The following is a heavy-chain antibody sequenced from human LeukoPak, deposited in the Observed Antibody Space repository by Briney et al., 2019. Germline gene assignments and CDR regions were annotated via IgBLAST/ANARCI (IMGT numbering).Heavy chain of an antibody. Sequence: ASVTVSCKASGYTFTGHYMHWVRQARGQGLEWMGRINPNSGGTNYAEKFQGRVTMTSDRSINTAYMDLSSLTSDDAAVYYCARDGSGLGYCSGGNCWFDPWGQGTLVTAS. CDR1: GYTFTGHY. CDR2: INPNSGGT. J-gene: IGHJ5*02. CDR3: ARDGSGLGYCSGGNCWFDP. D-gene: IGHD2-15*01. V-gene: IGHV1-2*02.